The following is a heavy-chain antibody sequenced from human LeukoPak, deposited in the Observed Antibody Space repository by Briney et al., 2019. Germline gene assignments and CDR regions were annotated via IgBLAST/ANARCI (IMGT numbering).Heavy chain of an antibody. D-gene: IGHD4/OR15-4a*01. CDR3: ARGVLLPSDYSFDNGGPPNY. Sequence: GGSLRLSCAISGFTFSTYWMHWVRQVPGEGLVWVSRINSDGGTTYYADSVKGRFTISRDNAENILYLQMNSLRAEDTAVYYCARGVLLPSDYSFDNGGPPNYWGQGTLVTVSS. V-gene: IGHV3-74*01. CDR2: INSDGGTT. CDR1: GFTFSTYW. J-gene: IGHJ4*02.